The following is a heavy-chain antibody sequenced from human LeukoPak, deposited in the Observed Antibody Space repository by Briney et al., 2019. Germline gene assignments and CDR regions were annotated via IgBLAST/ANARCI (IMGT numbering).Heavy chain of an antibody. V-gene: IGHV4-39*07. D-gene: IGHD3-22*01. CDR1: GGSISSSSYY. CDR2: IYYSGST. CDR3: ARRAFSSGYYYVRYFDY. J-gene: IGHJ4*02. Sequence: KASETLSLTCTVSGGSISSSSYYWGWIRQPPGKGLEWIGSIYYSGSTYYNPSLKSRVTISVDTSKNQFSLKLSSVTAADTAVYYCARRAFSSGYYYVRYFDYWGQGTLVTVSS.